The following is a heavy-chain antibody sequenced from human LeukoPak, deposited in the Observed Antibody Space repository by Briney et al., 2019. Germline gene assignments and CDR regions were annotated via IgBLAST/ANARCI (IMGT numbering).Heavy chain of an antibody. V-gene: IGHV3-73*01. J-gene: IGHJ4*02. CDR2: IRSKANSYAT. CDR1: GFTFSGSA. CDR3: TRRMDTAMKD. Sequence: GGSLRLSCAASGFTFSGSAMHWVRQASGKGLEWVGRIRSKANSYATAYAASVKGRFTISKDDSKNTAYLQMNSLKTEDTAVYYRTRRMDTAMKDWGQGTLVTVSS. D-gene: IGHD5-18*01.